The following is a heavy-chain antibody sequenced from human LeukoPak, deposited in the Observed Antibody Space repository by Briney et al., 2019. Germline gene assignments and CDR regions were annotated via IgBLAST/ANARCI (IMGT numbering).Heavy chain of an antibody. V-gene: IGHV4-34*01. D-gene: IGHD3-10*01. CDR2: INHGGST. CDR1: GGSFSGYF. Sequence: SETLSLTCAVYGGSFSGYFWSWIRQPPGKGPEWIGEINHGGSTNYNPSLKSRVTISVDTSKNQFSLKLSSVTAAETAVYYCARVISWVRGAFDIWGQGTKVTVSS. J-gene: IGHJ3*02. CDR3: ARVISWVRGAFDI.